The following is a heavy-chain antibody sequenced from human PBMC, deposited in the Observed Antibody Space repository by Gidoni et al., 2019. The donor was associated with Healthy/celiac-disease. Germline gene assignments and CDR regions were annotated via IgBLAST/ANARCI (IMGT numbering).Heavy chain of an antibody. CDR2: IWYDGSNK. Sequence: QVQLVESGGGVVQPGRSLRLSCASSGFTFSIYCRHWVRQAPGKGLEWVAVIWYDGSNKYYADAVKGRFTISRDNSKNTLYLQMNSLRAEDTAVYYCARGYGVGATNYYYYGMDVWGQGTTVTVSS. D-gene: IGHD1-26*01. J-gene: IGHJ6*02. CDR3: ARGYGVGATNYYYYGMDV. V-gene: IGHV3-33*01. CDR1: GFTFSIYC.